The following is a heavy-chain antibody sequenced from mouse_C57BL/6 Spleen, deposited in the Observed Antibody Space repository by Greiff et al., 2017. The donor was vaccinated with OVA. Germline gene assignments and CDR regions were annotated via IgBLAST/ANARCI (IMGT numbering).Heavy chain of an antibody. CDR3: ASSYSTYFDY. J-gene: IGHJ2*01. Sequence: VHLVESGAELARPGASVKMSCKASGYTFTSYTMHWVKQRPGQGLEWIGYINPSSGYTKYNQKFKDKATLTAAKSATTAYMLLSSLTSEDSSVYYCASSYSTYFDYWGQGTTLTVSS. CDR2: INPSSGYT. D-gene: IGHD2-5*01. CDR1: GYTFTSYT. V-gene: IGHV1-4*01.